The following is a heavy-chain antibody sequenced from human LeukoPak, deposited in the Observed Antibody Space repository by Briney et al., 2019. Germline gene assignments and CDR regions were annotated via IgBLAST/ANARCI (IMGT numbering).Heavy chain of an antibody. CDR2: IYYSGST. D-gene: IGHD5-18*01. J-gene: IGHJ4*02. V-gene: IGHV4-59*01. CDR1: GGSISSYY. CDR3: ARSSKGGIQLWTHFDY. Sequence: SETLSLTCTVSGGSISSYYWSWIRQPPGKGLEWIGYIYYSGSTNYNPSLKSRATISVDTSKNQFSLKLSSVTAADTAVYYCARSSKGGIQLWTHFDYWGQGTLVTVSS.